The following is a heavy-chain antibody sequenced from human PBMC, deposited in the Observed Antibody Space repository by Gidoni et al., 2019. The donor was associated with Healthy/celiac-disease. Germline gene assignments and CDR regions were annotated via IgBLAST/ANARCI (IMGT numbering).Heavy chain of an antibody. CDR1: GFTFSRSA. CDR2: IRSKANSYAT. J-gene: IGHJ4*02. Sequence: EVQPLASGGGLLQPGGSLKLSCASSGFTFSRSAMQWVRQASGKGLEWVGRIRSKANSYATAYAASVKGRFTISRDDSKNTAYLQMNSLKTEDTAVYYCTRLYGDQPYYFDYWGQGTLVTVSS. V-gene: IGHV3-73*01. D-gene: IGHD4-17*01. CDR3: TRLYGDQPYYFDY.